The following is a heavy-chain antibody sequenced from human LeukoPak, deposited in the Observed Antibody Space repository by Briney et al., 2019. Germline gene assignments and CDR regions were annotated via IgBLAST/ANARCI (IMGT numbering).Heavy chain of an antibody. Sequence: PGGSLRLSCTASGFTFGDYAMSWVRQAPGKGLEWVGFIRSKAYGGTTEYAASVKGRFTISRDDSKSIAYLQMNSLKTEDTAVYYCTHDSSGYAYYFDYWGQGTLVTVSS. D-gene: IGHD3-22*01. CDR1: GFTFGDYA. CDR2: IRSKAYGGTT. J-gene: IGHJ4*02. V-gene: IGHV3-49*04. CDR3: THDSSGYAYYFDY.